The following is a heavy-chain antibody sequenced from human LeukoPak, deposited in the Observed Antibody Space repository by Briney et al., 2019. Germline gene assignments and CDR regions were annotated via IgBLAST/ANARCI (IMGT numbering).Heavy chain of an antibody. D-gene: IGHD6-19*01. J-gene: IGHJ4*02. Sequence: VASVKVSCKASGGTFSSYAISWVRQAPRQGLEWMGGIIPIFGTANYAQKFQGRVTITADESTSTAYMELSSLRAEDTAVYYCAKDGSGGRGYWGQGTLVTVSS. CDR2: IIPIFGTA. CDR3: AKDGSGGRGY. V-gene: IGHV1-69*01. CDR1: GGTFSSYA.